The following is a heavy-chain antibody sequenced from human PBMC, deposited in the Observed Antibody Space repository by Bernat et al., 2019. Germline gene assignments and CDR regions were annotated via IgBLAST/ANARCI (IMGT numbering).Heavy chain of an antibody. V-gene: IGHV3-53*01. Sequence: EVQLVESGGGLIQPGGSLRLSCAASGFTVSSNYMSWVRQAPGKGLEWVSVIYSGGSTYYADSVKGRFTISRDNSKNTLYLQMNSLSAEDTAVYYCARAVQSLYYYYGMDVWGQGTTVTVSS. D-gene: IGHD6-6*01. CDR3: ARAVQSLYYYYGMDV. CDR2: IYSGGST. CDR1: GFTVSSNY. J-gene: IGHJ6*02.